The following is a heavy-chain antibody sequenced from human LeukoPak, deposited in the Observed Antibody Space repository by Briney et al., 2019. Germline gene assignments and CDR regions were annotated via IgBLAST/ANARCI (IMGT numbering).Heavy chain of an antibody. J-gene: IGHJ4*02. V-gene: IGHV3-74*01. D-gene: IGHD3-10*01. Sequence: GGSLRLSCAASGFTFSIYWVHWVRQAPGKGLVWVSRINSDGSSTSYADSVKGRFTISRDNAKNTLYLQMNSLRAEDTAVYYCARGPLISALEDYWGQGTLVTVSP. CDR2: INSDGSST. CDR3: ARGPLISALEDY. CDR1: GFTFSIYW.